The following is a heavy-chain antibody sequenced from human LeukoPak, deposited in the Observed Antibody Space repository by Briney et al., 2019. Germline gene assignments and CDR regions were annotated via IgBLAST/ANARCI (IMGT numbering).Heavy chain of an antibody. CDR1: GFTFSSYA. CDR2: INPDGSTT. CDR3: ARVLSGSWDWFDP. D-gene: IGHD3-3*01. J-gene: IGHJ5*02. Sequence: GGSLRLSCAASGFTFSSYAMHWVRQAPGKGLEWVSRINPDGSTTTYADSVKGRCTISRDNVKNTVYLQMNSLRAEDTAVYYCARVLSGSWDWFDPWGQGTLVTVSS. V-gene: IGHV3-74*01.